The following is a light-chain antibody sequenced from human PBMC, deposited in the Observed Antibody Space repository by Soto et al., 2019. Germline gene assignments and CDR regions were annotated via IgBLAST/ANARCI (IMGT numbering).Light chain of an antibody. CDR2: DVT. V-gene: IGLV2-14*01. CDR3: SSHSNITPYV. Sequence: QSALTQPASVSGSPGQSITISCTGTSSDVGAYNYVSWYQQHPGKAPKLMIYDVTNRPSGVSNRFSGSKSGNTASLTISGLQAEDEADYFCSSHSNITPYVFGTGTKLTVL. CDR1: SSDVGAYNY. J-gene: IGLJ1*01.